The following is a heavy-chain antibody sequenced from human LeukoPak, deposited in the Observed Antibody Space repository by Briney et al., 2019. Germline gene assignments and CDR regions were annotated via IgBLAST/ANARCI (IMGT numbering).Heavy chain of an antibody. V-gene: IGHV3-23*01. J-gene: IGHJ4*02. CDR2: ISGSGAAT. CDR3: AKDRSSGYDYKFDY. CDR1: GFTFSSYA. Sequence: PGGSLRLSCAASGFTFSSYAMSWVRQAPGKGLEWVSAISGSGAATYYADSVKGRFTISRDNSKNTLYLQMNSLRDKDTAVYYCAKDRSSGYDYKFDYWGQGTLVTVPS. D-gene: IGHD5-12*01.